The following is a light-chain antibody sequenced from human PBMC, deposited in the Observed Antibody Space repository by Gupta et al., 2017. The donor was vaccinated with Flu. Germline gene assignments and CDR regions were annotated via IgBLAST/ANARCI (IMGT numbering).Light chain of an antibody. Sequence: DRVTITCRASQSISTYLNWYQQKPGKAPKLLIYAVSILQTGVPSTFSGSGSGTDFTLTISSLQPEDFATYYCQQTYSSPPYTFGQGTKLEIK. V-gene: IGKV1-39*01. CDR1: QSISTY. J-gene: IGKJ2*01. CDR3: QQTYSSPPYT. CDR2: AVS.